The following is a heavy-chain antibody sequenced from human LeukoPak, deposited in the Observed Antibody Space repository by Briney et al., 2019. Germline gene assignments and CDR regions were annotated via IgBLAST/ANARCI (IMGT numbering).Heavy chain of an antibody. D-gene: IGHD3-10*01. CDR2: IRYDGGNK. V-gene: IGHV3-30*02. CDR1: GFTFSSYG. Sequence: GGSLRLSCAASGFTFSSYGMHWVRQAPGKGLEWVAFIRYDGGNKYYADSVKGRFTISRDNSKNTLYLQMNSLRAEDTAVYYCAKEGGSGSYYIPPPGYWGQGTLVTVSS. CDR3: AKEGGSGSYYIPPPGY. J-gene: IGHJ4*02.